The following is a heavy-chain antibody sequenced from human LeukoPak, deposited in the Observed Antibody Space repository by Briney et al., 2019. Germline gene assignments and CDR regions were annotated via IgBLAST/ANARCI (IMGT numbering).Heavy chain of an antibody. CDR1: GFTFSSYE. V-gene: IGHV3-48*03. J-gene: IGHJ6*04. D-gene: IGHD1-1*01. CDR3: ARDQLQYYYGMDV. Sequence: GGSLRLSCAASGFTFSSYEMNWVRQAPGKGLEWVSYISSSGSTIYYADSVEGRFTITRDNAKNSLYLQMNSLRAEDTAVYYCARDQLQYYYGMDVWGKGTTVTVSS. CDR2: ISSSGSTI.